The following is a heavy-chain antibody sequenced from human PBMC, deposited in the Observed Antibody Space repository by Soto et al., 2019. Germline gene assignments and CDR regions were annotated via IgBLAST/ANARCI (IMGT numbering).Heavy chain of an antibody. CDR2: FDPEDGET. D-gene: IGHD6-13*01. CDR3: ATEIPAAGTMPLSLNSFDS. CDR1: GYTLTELS. V-gene: IGHV1-24*01. Sequence: WASVKVSCKVSGYTLTELSMHWVRQAPGKGHEWMGGFDPEDGETIYAQKFQGRVTMTEDTSTDTAYMELSSLRSEDTAVYYCATEIPAAGTMPLSLNSFDSWGQGLLVTVAS. J-gene: IGHJ5*01.